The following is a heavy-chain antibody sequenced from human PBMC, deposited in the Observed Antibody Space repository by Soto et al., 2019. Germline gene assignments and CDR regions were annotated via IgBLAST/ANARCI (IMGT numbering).Heavy chain of an antibody. V-gene: IGHV1-2*02. CDR3: ARTGYCSGGSCDAFDI. Sequence: ASVKVSCKASGYTFTGYYMHWVRQAPGQGLEWMGWINPNSGGTNYAQKFQGRVTMSRDTSISTAYMELSRLRSDDTAVYYSARTGYCSGGSCDAFDIWGQGTMVTVSS. D-gene: IGHD2-15*01. CDR2: INPNSGGT. J-gene: IGHJ3*02. CDR1: GYTFTGYY.